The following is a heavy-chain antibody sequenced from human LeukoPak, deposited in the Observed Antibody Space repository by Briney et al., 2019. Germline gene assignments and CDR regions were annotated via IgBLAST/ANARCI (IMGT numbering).Heavy chain of an antibody. CDR2: ISDSGGSA. CDR1: GFTFSTYA. D-gene: IGHD2-21*02. J-gene: IGHJ1*01. Sequence: PGGSLRLSCAASGFTFSTYAMSWVRRAPGKGLEWVSAISDSGGSAYYADSVKGRFTISRDNSKNTLYLQMNSLRAEDTAVYYCAKTLCGGDCYFYAEYFQHWGQGTLVTVSS. CDR3: AKTLCGGDCYFYAEYFQH. V-gene: IGHV3-23*01.